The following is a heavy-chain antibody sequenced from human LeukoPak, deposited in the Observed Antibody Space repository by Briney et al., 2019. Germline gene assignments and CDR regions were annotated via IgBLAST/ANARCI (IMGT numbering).Heavy chain of an antibody. CDR2: IIPILGIA. Sequence: SVKVSCKASGGTFSSYAISWVRQAPGQGLEWMGRIIPILGIANYAQKFQGRVTITADKSTSTAYMELSSLRSEDTAVYYRASAVPTTRFYYYYGMDVWGQGTTVTVSS. J-gene: IGHJ6*02. CDR1: GGTFSSYA. D-gene: IGHD1-1*01. CDR3: ASAVPTTRFYYYYGMDV. V-gene: IGHV1-69*04.